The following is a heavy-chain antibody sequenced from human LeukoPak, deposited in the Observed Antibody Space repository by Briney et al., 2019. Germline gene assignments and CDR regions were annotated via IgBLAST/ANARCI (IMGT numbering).Heavy chain of an antibody. D-gene: IGHD4-23*01. CDR2: INAGNGNT. Sequence: ASVKVSCKASGYTFTGYYMHWVRQAPGQRLEWMGWINAGNGNTKYSQKFQGRVTITRDTSTSTAYMELSSLRSEDTAVYYCARGATVVDWYFDLWGRGTLVTVSS. J-gene: IGHJ2*01. CDR3: ARGATVVDWYFDL. V-gene: IGHV1-3*01. CDR1: GYTFTGYY.